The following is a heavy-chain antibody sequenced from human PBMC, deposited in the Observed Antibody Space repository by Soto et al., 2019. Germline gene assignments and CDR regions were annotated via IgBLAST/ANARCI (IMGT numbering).Heavy chain of an antibody. V-gene: IGHV4-31*03. J-gene: IGHJ5*02. Sequence: LSLTCSVSGAALNSGNYYWSWIRQVPGKGLEWIGHIYVTGAVDYNPSLRDRITISQDASERQFSLNLRLVTAADTAVYYCARLRIATNNYKWFDPWGQGTLVTVSS. CDR3: ARLRIATNNYKWFDP. CDR2: IYVTGAV. D-gene: IGHD2-21*01. CDR1: GAALNSGNYY.